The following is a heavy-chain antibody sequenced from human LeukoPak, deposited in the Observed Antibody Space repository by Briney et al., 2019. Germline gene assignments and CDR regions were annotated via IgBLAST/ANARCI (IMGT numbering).Heavy chain of an antibody. Sequence: SETLSLTCTVSGGSISSSYWSWIRQPPGKGLEWIGYIYYSGSTNYNPSLTSRVTISVDTSKNQFSLKLSSVPAADTAVYYCARFLGSGWSRVAFDAFDIWGHGTMVSASS. CDR1: GGSISSSY. V-gene: IGHV4-59*01. CDR3: ARFLGSGWSRVAFDAFDI. J-gene: IGHJ3*02. D-gene: IGHD6-19*01. CDR2: IYYSGST.